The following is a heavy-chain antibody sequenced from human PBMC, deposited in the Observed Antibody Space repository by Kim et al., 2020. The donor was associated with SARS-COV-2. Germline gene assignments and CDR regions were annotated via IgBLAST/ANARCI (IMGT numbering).Heavy chain of an antibody. Sequence: SETLSLTCAVSGGSISSSNWWSWVRQPPGKGLEWIGEIYHSGSTNYNPSLKSRVTISVDKSKNQFSLKLSSVTAADTAVYYCASCRMVRGTLRTRWFDPWGQGTLVTVSS. CDR1: GGSISSSNW. D-gene: IGHD3-10*01. CDR2: IYHSGST. CDR3: ASCRMVRGTLRTRWFDP. J-gene: IGHJ5*02. V-gene: IGHV4-4*02.